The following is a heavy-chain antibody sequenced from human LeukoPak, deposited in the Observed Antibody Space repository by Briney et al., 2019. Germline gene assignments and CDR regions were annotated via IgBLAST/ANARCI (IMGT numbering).Heavy chain of an antibody. D-gene: IGHD1-14*01. CDR2: MNPNSGNT. CDR1: GYTFTSYD. CDR3: AREPRGYYGMDV. V-gene: IGHV1-8*01. Sequence: ASVKVSCKASGYTFTSYDINWVRQATGQGLEWMGWMNPNSGNTGYAQKFQGIVTMTRNTSISTAYMELSSLRSEDTAVYYCAREPRGYYGMDVWGQGTTVTVSS. J-gene: IGHJ6*02.